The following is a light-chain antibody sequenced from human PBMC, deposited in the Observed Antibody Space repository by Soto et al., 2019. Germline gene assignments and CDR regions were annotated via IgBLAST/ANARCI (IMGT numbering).Light chain of an antibody. Sequence: QSVPTQPASVSRPPGQSLPISCTGTTSDIGTYSYVSGYQQHAGKAPKLIVYEFSHRPSGVSNRFSGSKSGSTASLTISGLQAGDEAHYYCCSSTGISTLLFATGTKVTVL. CDR2: EFS. CDR3: CSSTGISTLL. J-gene: IGLJ1*01. CDR1: TSDIGTYSY. V-gene: IGLV2-14*01.